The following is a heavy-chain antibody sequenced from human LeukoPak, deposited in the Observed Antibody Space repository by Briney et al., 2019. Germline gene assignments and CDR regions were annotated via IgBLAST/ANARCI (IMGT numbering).Heavy chain of an antibody. Sequence: PGGSLRLSCAASGFTFSSYAMSWVRQAPGKGLEWVSAISGSGGSTYYADSVKGRFTISRDNSKNTLYLQMNSLRAEDTAVYYCAKDQRGFLEWVSPYAFDIWGQGTMVTVSS. CDR1: GFTFSSYA. CDR3: AKDQRGFLEWVSPYAFDI. J-gene: IGHJ3*02. V-gene: IGHV3-23*01. CDR2: ISGSGGST. D-gene: IGHD3-3*01.